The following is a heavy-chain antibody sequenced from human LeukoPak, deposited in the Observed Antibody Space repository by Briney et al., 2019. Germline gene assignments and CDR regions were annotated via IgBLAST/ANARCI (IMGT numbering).Heavy chain of an antibody. Sequence: PSETLSLTCAVYGGSFSGYYWSWIRQPPGKGLEWIGEINHSGSTNYNPSLKSRVTISVDTSKNQFPLKLSSVTAADTAVYYCARVVAAAAAYYYYYYMDVWGKGTTVTISS. CDR2: INHSGST. CDR3: ARVVAAAAAYYYYYYMDV. J-gene: IGHJ6*03. V-gene: IGHV4-34*01. CDR1: GGSFSGYY. D-gene: IGHD6-13*01.